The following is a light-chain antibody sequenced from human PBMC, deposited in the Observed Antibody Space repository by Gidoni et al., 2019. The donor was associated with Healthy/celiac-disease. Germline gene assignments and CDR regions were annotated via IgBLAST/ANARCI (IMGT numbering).Light chain of an antibody. Sequence: EIVLTQSPGTLPLSPGERATLSCRASQSVSSSYLAWYQQKPGQAPRLLIYGASSRATGIPDRFSGSGSGTDFTLTISILEPEDFAVYYCQQYGSSPRTFXPXTKVDIK. CDR1: QSVSSSY. CDR2: GAS. V-gene: IGKV3-20*01. CDR3: QQYGSSPRT. J-gene: IGKJ3*01.